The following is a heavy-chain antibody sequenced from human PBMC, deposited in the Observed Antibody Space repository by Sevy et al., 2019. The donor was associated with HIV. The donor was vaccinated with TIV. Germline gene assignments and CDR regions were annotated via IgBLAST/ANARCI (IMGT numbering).Heavy chain of an antibody. CDR1: GFTFSSYS. D-gene: IGHD2-15*01. Sequence: GGSLRLSCAASGFTFSSYSMNWVRQAPGKGLEWVSSISSSSSYIYYADSGKSRFTTSREHAKNSLYLQMNSLRAEDTAVCYCARDGPCSGGSCYSAYWGQGTLVTVSS. J-gene: IGHJ4*02. CDR2: ISSSSSYI. CDR3: ARDGPCSGGSCYSAY. V-gene: IGHV3-21*01.